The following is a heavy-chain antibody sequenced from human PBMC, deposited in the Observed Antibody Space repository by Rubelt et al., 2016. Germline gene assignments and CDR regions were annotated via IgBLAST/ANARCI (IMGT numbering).Heavy chain of an antibody. CDR2: GST. J-gene: IGHJ3*02. CDR3: AREVYCGGDCYSEDAFDI. Sequence: GSTNYNPSLKSRVTISVDTSKNQFSLKLSPVTAADTAVYYCAREVYCGGDCYSEDAFDIWGQGTMVTVSS. D-gene: IGHD2-21*02. V-gene: IGHV4-59*01.